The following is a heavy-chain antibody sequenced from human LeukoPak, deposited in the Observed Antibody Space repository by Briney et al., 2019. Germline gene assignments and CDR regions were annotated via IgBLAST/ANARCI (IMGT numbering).Heavy chain of an antibody. J-gene: IGHJ6*02. Sequence: SETLSLTCTVSGGSISSSSYYWGWIRQPPGKGLEWIGSIYYSGSTCYNPSLKSRVTISVDTSKNQFSLKLSSVTAADTAVYYCASHGITIFGVVTIPVGMDVWGQGTTVTVSS. CDR2: IYYSGST. CDR1: GGSISSSSYY. CDR3: ASHGITIFGVVTIPVGMDV. D-gene: IGHD3-3*01. V-gene: IGHV4-39*01.